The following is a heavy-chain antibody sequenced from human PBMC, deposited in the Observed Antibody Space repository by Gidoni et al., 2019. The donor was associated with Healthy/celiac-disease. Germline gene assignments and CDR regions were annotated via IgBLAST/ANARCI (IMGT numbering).Heavy chain of an antibody. CDR1: GGSISSSSYY. J-gene: IGHJ4*02. CDR3: ARVIQLWPRKNDY. V-gene: IGHV4-39*07. Sequence: QLQLQESGPGLVKPSETLSLTCTVSGGSISSSSYYWGWLRQPPGKGLEWIGSIYYSGSTYSNPSLKSRVTISVDTSKNQFSLKLSSVTAADTAVYYCARVIQLWPRKNDYWGQGTLVTVSS. D-gene: IGHD5-18*01. CDR2: IYYSGST.